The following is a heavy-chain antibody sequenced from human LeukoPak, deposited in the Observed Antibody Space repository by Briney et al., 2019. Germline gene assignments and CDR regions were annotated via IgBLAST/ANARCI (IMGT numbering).Heavy chain of an antibody. CDR3: AHRQVGTAAVDY. J-gene: IGHJ4*02. CDR1: GLTFGDSA. Sequence: GGSLRLSCAASGLTFGDSAIHWVRQASGKGLEWVGRVKSKTKNYATVYAASVKGRFTISRDDSKNTAYVQLNSLKTEDTAVYYCAHRQVGTAAVDYWGQGTLVTVSS. V-gene: IGHV3-73*01. CDR2: VKSKTKNYAT. D-gene: IGHD1-1*01.